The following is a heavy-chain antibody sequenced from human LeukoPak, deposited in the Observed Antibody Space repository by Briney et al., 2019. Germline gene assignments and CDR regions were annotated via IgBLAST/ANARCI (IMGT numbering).Heavy chain of an antibody. J-gene: IGHJ4*02. CDR3: AGVAGGVVGATVLLDS. D-gene: IGHD1-26*01. CDR1: GFTFDDYG. CDR2: INWNGGST. V-gene: IGHV3-20*01. Sequence: GGSLTLSCAASGFTFDDYGMSWVRQPPGKGLEWVSGINWNGGSTGYADSVKGLFTTARDNAKNSLYLQMTSLRAENTVLDDCAGVAGGVVGATVLLDSWGQGTMVTVSS.